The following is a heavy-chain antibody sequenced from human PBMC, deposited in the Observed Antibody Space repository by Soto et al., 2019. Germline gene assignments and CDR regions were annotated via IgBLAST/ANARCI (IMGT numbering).Heavy chain of an antibody. D-gene: IGHD1-26*01. Sequence: QVQLVESGGGVVQPGRSLRLSCAASGFTFSSYGMHWVRQAPGKGLEWVAVISYDGSNKYYADSVKGRFTISRDDSKNTLYLQMNSLRDEDTAVYYCAKDCDLVGATTLLLDYWGQGTLVTVSS. J-gene: IGHJ4*02. CDR1: GFTFSSYG. CDR2: ISYDGSNK. V-gene: IGHV3-30*18. CDR3: AKDCDLVGATTLLLDY.